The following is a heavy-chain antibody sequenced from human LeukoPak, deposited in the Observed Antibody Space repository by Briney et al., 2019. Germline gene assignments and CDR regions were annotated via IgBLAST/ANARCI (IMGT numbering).Heavy chain of an antibody. D-gene: IGHD2-2*01. CDR3: ARLKGVPAGL. CDR2: INHGGST. J-gene: IGHJ4*02. V-gene: IGHV4-34*01. Sequence: PSETLSLTCAVYGGSFSGYYWSWVRQPPGKGLEWIGEINHGGSTNYNPSLKSRVTISVDTSKNQFSLKLSSVTAADTAVYYCARLKGVPAGLWGQGTLVTVSS. CDR1: GGSFSGYY.